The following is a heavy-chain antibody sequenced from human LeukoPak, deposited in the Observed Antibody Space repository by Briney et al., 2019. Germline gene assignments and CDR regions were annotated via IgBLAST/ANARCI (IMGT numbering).Heavy chain of an antibody. J-gene: IGHJ3*01. CDR3: ARHRLEMASTHDAFDL. V-gene: IGHV4-59*08. CDR1: GGSITSHY. CDR2: MFYTGRT. Sequence: SETLSLTCAVSGGSITSHYWGWIRQPPGKRLEWIGYMFYTGRTNYSPSLNSRVTISVDTSKKQFSLKLSSVTAADTAVYFCARHRLEMASTHDAFDLWGQGTMVTVSS. D-gene: IGHD5-24*01.